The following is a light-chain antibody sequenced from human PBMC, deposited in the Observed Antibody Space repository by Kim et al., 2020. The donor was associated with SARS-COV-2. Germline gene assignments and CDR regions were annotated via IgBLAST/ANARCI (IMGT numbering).Light chain of an antibody. V-gene: IGLV3-1*01. J-gene: IGLJ2*01. CDR3: QAWNSSVV. CDR2: QDT. CDR1: KLGDKY. Sequence: SYELTQPPSVSVSPGQTASITCSGDKLGDKYACWYQQRPGQSPVLVIYQDTKRPSGIPERFSGSNSGNTATLTISGTQAMDEGDYYCQAWNSSVVFGGGTQLTVL.